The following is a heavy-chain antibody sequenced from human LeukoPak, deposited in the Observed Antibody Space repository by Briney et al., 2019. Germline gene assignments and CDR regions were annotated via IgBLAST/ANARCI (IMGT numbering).Heavy chain of an antibody. J-gene: IGHJ6*02. V-gene: IGHV5-51*01. Sequence: GESLKISCKGSGYSFTSYWIGWVRQMPGKGLEWMGIIYPGDSDTRYSPSFQGQVTISADKSISTAYLQWSSLKASDTAMYYCARHYDYCRGGSCYSLGYYYYGMDVWSQGTTVTVSS. CDR2: IYPGDSDT. CDR1: GYSFTSYW. CDR3: ARHYDYCRGGSCYSLGYYYYGMDV. D-gene: IGHD2-15*01.